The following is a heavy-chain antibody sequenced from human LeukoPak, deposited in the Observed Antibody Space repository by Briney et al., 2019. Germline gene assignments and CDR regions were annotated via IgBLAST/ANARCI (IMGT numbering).Heavy chain of an antibody. CDR2: ISYDGSNK. CDR3: AKLGRDDSSGYYYDPFDY. CDR1: GFTFSSYG. D-gene: IGHD3-22*01. Sequence: GRSLRLSCAASGFTFSSYGMHWVRQAPGKGLEWVAVISYDGSNKYYADSVKGRFTISRDNSKNTLYLQMNSLRAEDTAVYYCAKLGRDDSSGYYYDPFDYWGQGTLVTVSS. J-gene: IGHJ4*02. V-gene: IGHV3-30*18.